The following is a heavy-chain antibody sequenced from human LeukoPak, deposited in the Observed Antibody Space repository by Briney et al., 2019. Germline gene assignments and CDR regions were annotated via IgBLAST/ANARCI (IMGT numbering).Heavy chain of an antibody. D-gene: IGHD1-26*01. Sequence: PGGSLRLSCAASGFTFSSYWMSWVRQAPGKGLEWVANIKQDGSEKYYVDSVKGRFTISRDNAKNSLYLQMNSLRAEDTAVYYCARYGMGGYYYYYYYYMDVWGKGTTVTVSS. CDR3: ARYGMGGYYYYYYYYMDV. CDR1: GFTFSSYW. V-gene: IGHV3-7*01. J-gene: IGHJ6*03. CDR2: IKQDGSEK.